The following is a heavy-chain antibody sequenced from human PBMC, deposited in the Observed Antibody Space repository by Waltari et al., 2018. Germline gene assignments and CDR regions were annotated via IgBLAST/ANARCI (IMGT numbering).Heavy chain of an antibody. J-gene: IGHJ3*02. V-gene: IGHV3-20*04. CDR2: INWNGGST. CDR3: ARSSNVWGSGWYDAFDI. CDR1: GFTFDDYG. Sequence: EVQLVESGGGVVRPGGSLGLSCAASGFTFDDYGLSCVRQAPGRGLEWVSGINWNGGSTGYADSVKCRFTISRDNAKNSLYLQMNSLRAEDTALYYCARSSNVWGSGWYDAFDIWGQGTMVTVSS. D-gene: IGHD6-19*01.